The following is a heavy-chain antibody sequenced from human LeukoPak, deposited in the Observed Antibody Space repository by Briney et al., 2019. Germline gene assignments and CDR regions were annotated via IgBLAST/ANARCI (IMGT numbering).Heavy chain of an antibody. Sequence: GGSLRLSCAASGFTFSSYGMSWVRQAPGKGLEWVSGISGSGGTTYYADSVEGRFTISRDNSKITLYLQMNSLRAEDTAVYYCAKVRANRFASFDYWGQGTLVTVSS. CDR1: GFTFSSYG. CDR3: AKVRANRFASFDY. V-gene: IGHV3-23*01. J-gene: IGHJ4*02. D-gene: IGHD1/OR15-1a*01. CDR2: ISGSGGTT.